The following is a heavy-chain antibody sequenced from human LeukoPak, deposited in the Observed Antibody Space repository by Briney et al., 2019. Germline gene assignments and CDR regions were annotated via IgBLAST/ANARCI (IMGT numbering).Heavy chain of an antibody. Sequence: PGGSLRLSCAASGFIFSNYAMSWVPQAPGKGLEWVSSISGNGGSIYYADSVKGRFTISRDSSKNTLFLQMNSLRAEDTAMYYCVKGASSSPFDSWGQGTLVTVSS. CDR3: VKGASSSPFDS. CDR2: ISGNGGSI. CDR1: GFIFSNYA. D-gene: IGHD6-6*01. J-gene: IGHJ4*02. V-gene: IGHV3-23*01.